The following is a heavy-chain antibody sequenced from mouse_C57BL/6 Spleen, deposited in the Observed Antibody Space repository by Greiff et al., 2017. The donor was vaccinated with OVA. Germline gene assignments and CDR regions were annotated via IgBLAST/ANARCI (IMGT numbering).Heavy chain of an antibody. CDR3: ARGEATVVATPFAY. V-gene: IGHV1-54*01. CDR2: INPGSGGT. CDR1: GYAFTNYL. D-gene: IGHD1-1*01. J-gene: IGHJ3*01. Sequence: QVQLKESGAELVRPGTSVKVSCKASGYAFTNYLIEWVKQRPGQGLEWIGVINPGSGGTNYNEKFKGKATLTADKSSSTAYMQLSSLTSEDSAVYFCARGEATVVATPFAYWGQGTLVTVSA.